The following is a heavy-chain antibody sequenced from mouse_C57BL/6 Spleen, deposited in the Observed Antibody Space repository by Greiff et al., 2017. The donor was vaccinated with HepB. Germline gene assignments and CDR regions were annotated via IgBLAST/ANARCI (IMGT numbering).Heavy chain of an antibody. Sequence: QVQLQQSGAELVKPGASVKISCKASGYAFSSYWMNWVKQRPGKGLEWIGQIYPGDGDTNYNGKFKGKATLTADKSSSTAYMQLSSLTSEDSAVYFCARTGVTGYFDYWGQGTTLTVSS. V-gene: IGHV1-80*01. CDR2: IYPGDGDT. CDR3: ARTGVTGYFDY. D-gene: IGHD2-3*01. CDR1: GYAFSSYW. J-gene: IGHJ2*01.